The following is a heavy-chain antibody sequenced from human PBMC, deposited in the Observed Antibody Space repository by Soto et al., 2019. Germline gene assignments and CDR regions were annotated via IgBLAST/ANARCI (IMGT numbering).Heavy chain of an antibody. CDR2: LKHDGSDK. Sequence: EVQLVESGGGLVQTGGSLRLSCAGSGFTFSAHWMTWVRQAPGKGLEWVANLKHDGSDKYYVDSVKGRFTISRDNAKSSLYLQMSGLRAEDTAVYYCARLPLITSGWYPFDYWGQGSLVTVSS. CDR3: ARLPLITSGWYPFDY. CDR1: GFTFSAHW. J-gene: IGHJ4*02. D-gene: IGHD6-13*01. V-gene: IGHV3-7*05.